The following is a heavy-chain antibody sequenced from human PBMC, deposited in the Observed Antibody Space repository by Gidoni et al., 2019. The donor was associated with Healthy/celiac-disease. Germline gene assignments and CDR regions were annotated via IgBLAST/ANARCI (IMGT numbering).Heavy chain of an antibody. J-gene: IGHJ6*02. V-gene: IGHV3-21*01. D-gene: IGHD1-1*01. CDR1: GFTFCSHS. Sequence: EVQLVASGGGLVNPGRTLRLSCAASGFTFCSHSMTWVRQAPGKGMEWGSSISSSSSYIYYACSVKGRFTISKNNTKNSLYLQMNSLRAEDTAVYYCARDQSGVPTPGPTFYGMDVWGQGTTVTVSS. CDR2: ISSSSSYI. CDR3: ARDQSGVPTPGPTFYGMDV.